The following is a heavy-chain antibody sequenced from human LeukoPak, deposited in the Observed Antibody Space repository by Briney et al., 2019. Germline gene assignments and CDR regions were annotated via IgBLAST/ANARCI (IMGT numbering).Heavy chain of an antibody. Sequence: SETLSLTCKVSGYPIGLDYYWVWIRQAPGRGLQWIGGFHRGRIQYNSALKSRVTISIDSSKNQFSLRVWPVTAADTAFYFCARAPSSYESGNGYPNLGWLDPWGQGALVTVSS. D-gene: IGHD5-24*01. V-gene: IGHV4-38-2*02. CDR3: ARAPSSYESGNGYPNLGWLDP. J-gene: IGHJ5*02. CDR2: FHRGRI. CDR1: GYPIGLDYY.